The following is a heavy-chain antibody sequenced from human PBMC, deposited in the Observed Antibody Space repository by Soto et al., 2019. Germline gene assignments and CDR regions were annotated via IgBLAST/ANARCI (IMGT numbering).Heavy chain of an antibody. D-gene: IGHD3-16*01. V-gene: IGHV4-30-2*01. Sequence: QLQLQESGSGLVKPSQTLSLTCAVSGGSISSGGYSWSWIRQPPGKGLEWIGNIYHSGSTYYNPSRKMRVTIALDRSKNQFPLKLNAVTAADTAVYCCARLWGGGWFDPWGQGTQVTVSS. CDR2: IYHSGST. J-gene: IGHJ5*02. CDR1: GGSISSGGYS. CDR3: ARLWGGGWFDP.